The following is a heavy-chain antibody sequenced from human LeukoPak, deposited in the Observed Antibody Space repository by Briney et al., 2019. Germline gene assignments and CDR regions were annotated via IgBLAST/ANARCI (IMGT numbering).Heavy chain of an antibody. J-gene: IGHJ6*02. Sequence: GASVKVSCKASGYTFTSYDINWVRQATGQGLEWMGWMNPNSGNTDYAQKFQGKVTMTRNTSISTAYMELSSLRSEDTAVYYCARGLSQTPMDYYYYGMDVWGQGTTVTVSS. CDR2: MNPNSGNT. CDR1: GYTFTSYD. CDR3: ARGLSQTPMDYYYYGMDV. D-gene: IGHD2-8*01. V-gene: IGHV1-8*01.